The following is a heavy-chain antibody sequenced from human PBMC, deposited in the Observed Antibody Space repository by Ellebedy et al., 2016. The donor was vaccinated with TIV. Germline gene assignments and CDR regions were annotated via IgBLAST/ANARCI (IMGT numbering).Heavy chain of an antibody. CDR2: IYYSGTA. Sequence: SETLSLTXTVSGGSISSGDYYWSWIRQSPGKGLEWIAYIYYSGTAYYNPSLKSRVTISVDTSKNQFSLKLTSVSAADTAVYYCASYGGIHDFWGQGTLVTVSS. CDR1: GGSISSGDYY. V-gene: IGHV4-30-4*02. CDR3: ASYGGIHDF. J-gene: IGHJ4*02. D-gene: IGHD4-23*01.